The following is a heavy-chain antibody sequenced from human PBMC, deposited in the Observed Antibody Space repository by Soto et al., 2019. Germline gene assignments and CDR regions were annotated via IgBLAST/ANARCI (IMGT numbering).Heavy chain of an antibody. V-gene: IGHV3-30-3*01. CDR2: ISYDGSNK. Sequence: QVQLVESGGGVVQPGRSLRLSCAASGFTFSSYAMHWVRQAPGKGLEWVAVISYDGSNKYYADSVKGRFTISRDNSKTTLYLQMNSLRAEDTAVYYCARAEAVAGTIDYWGQGTLVTVSS. J-gene: IGHJ4*02. CDR3: ARAEAVAGTIDY. CDR1: GFTFSSYA. D-gene: IGHD6-19*01.